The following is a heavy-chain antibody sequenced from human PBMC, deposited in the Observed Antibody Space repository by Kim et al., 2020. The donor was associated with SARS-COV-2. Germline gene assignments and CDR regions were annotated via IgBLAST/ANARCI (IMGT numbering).Heavy chain of an antibody. Sequence: ASVKVSCKASGYTFTSYYMHWVRQAPGQGLEWMGIINPSGGSTSYAQKFQGRVTMTSDTSTSTVYMELSSLRSEDTAVYYCARDLTTVVTPSYYYYGMDVWGQGTTVTVSS. CDR1: GYTFTSYY. CDR3: ARDLTTVVTPSYYYYGMDV. V-gene: IGHV1-46*01. CDR2: INPSGGST. D-gene: IGHD4-17*01. J-gene: IGHJ6*02.